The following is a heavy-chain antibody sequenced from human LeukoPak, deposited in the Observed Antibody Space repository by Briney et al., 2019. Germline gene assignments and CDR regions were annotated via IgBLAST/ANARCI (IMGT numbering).Heavy chain of an antibody. D-gene: IGHD5-18*01. V-gene: IGHV3-20*04. Sequence: GGSLRLSCAASGLSFDEHGMFWVRQAPGKGLEWVSGINWNGGSTAYVDSVKGRFTISRDNAKNSLYLQMNSLRVEDTAVYYCARGRGFSYGLGDSWGQGTLVTVSA. J-gene: IGHJ5*02. CDR3: ARGRGFSYGLGDS. CDR2: INWNGGST. CDR1: GLSFDEHG.